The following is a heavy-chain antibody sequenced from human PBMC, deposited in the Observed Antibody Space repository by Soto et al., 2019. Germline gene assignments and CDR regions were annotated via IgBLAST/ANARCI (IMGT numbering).Heavy chain of an antibody. CDR1: GYTFTAYY. CDR3: ARNMDYYYGTGSGNGHGF. D-gene: IGHD3-10*01. J-gene: IGHJ6*02. CDR2: INPKFGDT. V-gene: IGHV1-2*02. Sequence: QVQLVQSGAEVKEPGDSVRVSCEASGYTFTAYYIHWVRQAPGQGLEWMGWINPKFGDTTYAQDFQGRVPMTRDMSISTVYMELSRLTSDDTAIYYCARNMDYYYGTGSGNGHGFWGQGTTVTVFS.